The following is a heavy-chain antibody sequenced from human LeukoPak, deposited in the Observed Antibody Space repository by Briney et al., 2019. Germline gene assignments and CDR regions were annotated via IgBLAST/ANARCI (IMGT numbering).Heavy chain of an antibody. CDR2: ISSSGSTI. J-gene: IGHJ5*02. V-gene: IGHV3-11*01. CDR1: GFTFSDYY. Sequence: GGSLRLSCAASGFTFSDYYMSWIRQAPGKGLEWVSYISSSGSTIYYADSVKGRFTISRDNAKNSLYLQMYSLRAEDTAVYYCAGSYYGSPPDWFDPWGQGTLVTVSS. D-gene: IGHD3-10*01. CDR3: AGSYYGSPPDWFDP.